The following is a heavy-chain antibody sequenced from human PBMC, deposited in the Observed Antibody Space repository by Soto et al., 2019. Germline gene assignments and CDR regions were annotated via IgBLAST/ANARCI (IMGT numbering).Heavy chain of an antibody. CDR3: ARDDVYDDNGLEE. D-gene: IGHD4-17*01. V-gene: IGHV3-33*01. Sequence: QLQLVESGGGVIQPGRSLRLSCAASGFTFSRHGMRWVRQAPGKGLEWVAVIGRDGSRTYYTDSVKGRFTISRDNSNNTLYLQMNSLRVEDTAVYYCARDDVYDDNGLEEWGQGTLVTVSS. J-gene: IGHJ4*02. CDR1: GFTFSRHG. CDR2: IGRDGSRT.